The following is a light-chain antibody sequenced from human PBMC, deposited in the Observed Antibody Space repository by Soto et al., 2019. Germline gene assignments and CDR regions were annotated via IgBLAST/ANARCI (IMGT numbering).Light chain of an antibody. CDR2: GTS. Sequence: EIVMTQSPASLSVSPGKRATLSCRATQRVSSNLAWYQQKPGQAPTLLLYGTSTSATGIPARFSGSGSGTEFTLTISSLQSEDFAVYYCQQYNNWPLFGGGTKLDI. J-gene: IGKJ4*01. CDR3: QQYNNWPL. V-gene: IGKV3-15*01. CDR1: QRVSSN.